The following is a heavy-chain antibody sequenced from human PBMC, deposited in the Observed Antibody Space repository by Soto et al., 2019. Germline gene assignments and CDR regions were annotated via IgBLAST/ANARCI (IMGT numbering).Heavy chain of an antibody. CDR3: TKAAPDRHHLDV. CDR2: ITETGGDT. CDR1: GFTFSNFV. J-gene: IGHJ6*02. Sequence: EVQLLESGGDLVQPGGSLRLSCAASGFTFSNFVMRWVRQTPGKGLEWVSTITETGGDTYYTDSVKGRFTISRDNSKNTLYLQIDSLRAEDTALYYCTKAAPDRHHLDVWGQGTTVTVSS. V-gene: IGHV3-23*01. D-gene: IGHD6-25*01.